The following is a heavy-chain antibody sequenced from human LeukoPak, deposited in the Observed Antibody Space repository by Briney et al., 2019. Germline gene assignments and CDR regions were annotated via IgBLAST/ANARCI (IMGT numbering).Heavy chain of an antibody. CDR1: GFTFNEYG. V-gene: IGHV3-20*04. D-gene: IGHD3-22*01. Sequence: GGSLRLSCTASGFTFNEYGMTWVRQAPGKGLEWVPGISRNGGAAGYAASVKGRFTISRDNTKNSLYLQMNTLRAEDTALYYCARSITMMNLWGQGTLVTVSS. CDR2: ISRNGGAA. CDR3: ARSITMMNL. J-gene: IGHJ4*02.